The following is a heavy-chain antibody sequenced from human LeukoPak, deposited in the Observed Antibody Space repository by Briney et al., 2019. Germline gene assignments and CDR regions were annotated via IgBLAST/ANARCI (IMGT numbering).Heavy chain of an antibody. CDR1: GGSISSYY. J-gene: IGHJ4*02. D-gene: IGHD2-2*01. CDR3: ARWSGYALD. Sequence: SETLSPTCTVSGGSISSYYWSWIRQPPGKGLEWIGYIYYSGSTNYNPSLKSRVTMSIDTSKNQFSLKLSSVTAADTAVYYCARWSGYALDWGRGTLVTVSS. CDR2: IYYSGST. V-gene: IGHV4-59*01.